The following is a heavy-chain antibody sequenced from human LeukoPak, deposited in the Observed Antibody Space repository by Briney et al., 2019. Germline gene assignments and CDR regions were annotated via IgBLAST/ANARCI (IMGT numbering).Heavy chain of an antibody. CDR3: AKARVLTIFGPYGDY. D-gene: IGHD3-3*01. CDR1: GFAFSSYA. CDR2: ISGSGGST. J-gene: IGHJ4*02. Sequence: PGGSLRLSCAASGFAFSSYAMSWVRQAPGKGLEWVSAISGSGGSTYYADSVKGRFTISRDNSKNTLYLQMNSLRAEDTAVYYCAKARVLTIFGPYGDYWGQGTLVTVSS. V-gene: IGHV3-23*01.